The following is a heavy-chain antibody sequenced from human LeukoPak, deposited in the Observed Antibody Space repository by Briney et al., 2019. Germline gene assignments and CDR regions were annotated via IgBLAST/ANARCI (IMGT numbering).Heavy chain of an antibody. Sequence: GGSLRLSCAASGFTVSSNYMSWVRQAPGKGLEWVSVIYSGGSTYYADSVKGRFTISRDNSKNTLYLQMNSLRAEDTAVYYCAKTQLWFGELLGDDYWGQGTLVTVSS. CDR1: GFTVSSNY. CDR2: IYSGGST. CDR3: AKTQLWFGELLGDDY. V-gene: IGHV3-53*01. J-gene: IGHJ4*02. D-gene: IGHD3-10*01.